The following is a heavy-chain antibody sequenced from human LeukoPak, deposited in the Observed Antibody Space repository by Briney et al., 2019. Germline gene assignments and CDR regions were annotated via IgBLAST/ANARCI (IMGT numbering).Heavy chain of an antibody. V-gene: IGHV4-39*07. CDR3: ARLSDKYYYYMDV. CDR2: IYYSGST. J-gene: IGHJ6*03. Sequence: PSETLSLTCTVSGGSISSSSYYWGWIRQPPGKGLEWIGSIYYSGSTYYNPSLKSRVTISLDTSKNRFSLKLTSVTAADTAMYYCARLSDKYYYYMDVWGKGTTVTVSS. D-gene: IGHD1-26*01. CDR1: GGSISSSSYY.